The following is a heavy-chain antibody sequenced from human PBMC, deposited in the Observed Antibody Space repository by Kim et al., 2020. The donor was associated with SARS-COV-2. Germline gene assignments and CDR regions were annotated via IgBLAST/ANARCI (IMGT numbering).Heavy chain of an antibody. CDR3: ARDRGGVVWRAGFDP. J-gene: IGHJ5*02. V-gene: IGHV1-18*04. CDR2: ISANNGHT. Sequence: ASVKVSCKASGYTFTNYGVIWVRQAPGQGLEWMGWISANNGHTNYAPKLQGRVTMTTDTSTSTAYMELRSLRSDDTAVYYCARDRGGVVWRAGFDPWGQGTLVTVSS. CDR1: GYTFTNYG. D-gene: IGHD3-10*01.